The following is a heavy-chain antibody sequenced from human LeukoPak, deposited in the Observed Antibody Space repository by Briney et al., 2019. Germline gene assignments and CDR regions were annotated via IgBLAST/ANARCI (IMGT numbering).Heavy chain of an antibody. V-gene: IGHV3-7*01. CDR3: VRDCYGPNDY. D-gene: IGHD2-2*01. Sequence: GRSLRLSCTASGFNFGIYGMHWVRQAPGKGVEWVANINEDGSEIYYVDSVKGRFTISRDNAKNSLHLQLNILRVEDTAVYYCVRDCYGPNDYWGQGTLVTVSS. CDR2: INEDGSEI. CDR1: GFNFGIYG. J-gene: IGHJ4*02.